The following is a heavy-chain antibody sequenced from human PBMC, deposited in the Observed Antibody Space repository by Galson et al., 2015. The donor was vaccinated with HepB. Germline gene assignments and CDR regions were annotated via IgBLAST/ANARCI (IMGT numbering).Heavy chain of an antibody. J-gene: IGHJ6*02. D-gene: IGHD6-19*01. CDR2: ISGSGGST. CDR3: AKDQEQWLNTKNYYYYGMDV. V-gene: IGHV3-23*01. Sequence: LRLSCAASGFTFSSYAMSWVRQAPGKGLEWVSAISGSGGSTYYADSVKGRFTISRDNSKNTLYLQMNSLRAEDTAVYYCAKDQEQWLNTKNYYYYGMDVWGQETTVSFSS. CDR1: GFTFSSYA.